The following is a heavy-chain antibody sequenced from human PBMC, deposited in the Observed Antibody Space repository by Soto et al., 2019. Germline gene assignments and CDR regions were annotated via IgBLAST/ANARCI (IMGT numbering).Heavy chain of an antibody. J-gene: IGHJ6*03. CDR1: GCSISSSSYY. D-gene: IGHD3-10*01. V-gene: IGHV4-61*05. Sequence: PSETLSLSCTVSGCSISSSSYYWSWIRQPPGKGLEWIGYIYYSGSTNYNPSLKSRVTISVDTSKNQFSLKLSSVTAADTAVYYCARTKSQVGYGSGSYYVVGPYYMDVWGKGTTVTVSS. CDR2: IYYSGST. CDR3: ARTKSQVGYGSGSYYVVGPYYMDV.